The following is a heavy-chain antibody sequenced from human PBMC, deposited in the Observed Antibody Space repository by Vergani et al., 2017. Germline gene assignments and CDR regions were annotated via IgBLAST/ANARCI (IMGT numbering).Heavy chain of an antibody. V-gene: IGHV1-69-2*01. J-gene: IGHJ4*02. CDR3: ATPNPINMVGGVCLNFDF. CDR2: VDPEDGET. D-gene: IGHD3-10*01. CDR1: GYTFTSYY. Sequence: VQLVQSGAEVKKPGASVKVSCKASGYTFTSYYMHWVQQAPGKGLEWMGLVDPEDGETIYAEKFQGRVTITADTSTDTAYMELSSLRSEDTAVYFCATPNPINMVGGVCLNFDFWGQGTRVTVSS.